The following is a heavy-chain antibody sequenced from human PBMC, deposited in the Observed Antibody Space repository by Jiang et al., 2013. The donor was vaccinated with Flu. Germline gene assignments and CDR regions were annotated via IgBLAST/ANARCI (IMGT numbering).Heavy chain of an antibody. CDR2: ISYDGSNK. D-gene: IGHD3-22*01. V-gene: IGHV3-30-3*01. Sequence: VESGGGVVQPGRSLRLSCAASEFTFSSYAMHWVRQAPGKGLEWVAVISYDGSNKYYADSVKGRFTISRDNSKNTLYLQMNNLRAEDTAVFYCARSSYYYAGSGRTGPFDYWGQGALVTVSS. J-gene: IGHJ4*02. CDR3: ARSSYYYAGSGRTGPFDY. CDR1: EFTFSSYA.